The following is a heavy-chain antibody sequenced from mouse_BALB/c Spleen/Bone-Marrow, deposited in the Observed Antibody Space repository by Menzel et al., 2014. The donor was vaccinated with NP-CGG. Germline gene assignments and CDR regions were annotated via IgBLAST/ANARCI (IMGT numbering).Heavy chain of an antibody. J-gene: IGHJ2*01. D-gene: IGHD2-3*01. CDR2: INPGSGST. CDR1: GYAFTDYL. CDR3: ARYDGYFDY. V-gene: IGHV1-54*01. Sequence: QVQLQQSGAELVRPGASVKVSCKASGYAFTDYLMEWLKQRPGQGLEWIGVINPGSGSTNYNEKFKDKATLTADKSSSTAYMQLSSLTSDDSAVYFCARYDGYFDYWGQGTIFTVSS.